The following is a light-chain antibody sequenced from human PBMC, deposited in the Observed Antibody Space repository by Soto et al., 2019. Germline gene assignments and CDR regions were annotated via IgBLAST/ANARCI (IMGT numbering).Light chain of an antibody. J-gene: IGKJ1*01. CDR2: DAS. CDR3: QQYDNIPRT. CDR1: QDIRIY. V-gene: IGKV1-33*01. Sequence: DLPMTQSPSSLAASVGDRVTITCQASQDIRIYLNWYQQKPGEAPKLLISDASNLEAEVPSRFSGSGSGTHFTFTISSLQPEDIATYYCQQYDNIPRTFGQGTKVEIK.